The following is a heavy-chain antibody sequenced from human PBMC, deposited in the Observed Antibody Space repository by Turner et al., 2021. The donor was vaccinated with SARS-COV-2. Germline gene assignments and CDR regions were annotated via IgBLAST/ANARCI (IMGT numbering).Heavy chain of an antibody. CDR2: IGGSGGTT. D-gene: IGHD4-17*01. J-gene: IGHJ4*02. V-gene: IGHV3-23*04. CDR1: RSPFTSYA. CDR3: AKDSWGSDYRFDY. Sequence: GHLVGGGGGRVQPGWSLPSPRQGSRSPFTSYAMSWVRQAPGKGLEVVSIIGGSGGTTYYADSVRDRFTISRDNTKNSLYLQMNSLRAEDTALYYCAKDSWGSDYRFDYWGQGTLVTVSS.